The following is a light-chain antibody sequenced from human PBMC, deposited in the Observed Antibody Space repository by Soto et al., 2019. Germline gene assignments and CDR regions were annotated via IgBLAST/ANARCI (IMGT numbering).Light chain of an antibody. CDR3: LKYSATPYS. V-gene: IGKV4-1*01. CDR1: QSMLNRSNNNTH. J-gene: IGKJ2*03. Sequence: DIVMTQSPDSLAVSLGEMATINCKSIQSMLNRSNNNTHLACYQQKPGHPPELLIYWACTWESGVPDRFSGSGSGTDFTLTLSSLQAEDVAVYYCLKYSATPYSFGQGTKLEIK. CDR2: WAC.